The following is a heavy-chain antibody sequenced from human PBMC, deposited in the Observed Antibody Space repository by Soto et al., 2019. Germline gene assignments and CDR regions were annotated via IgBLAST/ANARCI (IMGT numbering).Heavy chain of an antibody. J-gene: IGHJ6*02. CDR2: IYYSGST. D-gene: IGHD5-12*01. CDR3: ASVRRGGYDSLRYYYGMDV. V-gene: IGHV4-34*01. CDR1: GGSFSGYY. Sequence: SETLSLTCAVDGGSFSGYYWTWIRQPPGKGLEWIGSIYYSGSTYYNPSLKSRVTISVDTSKNQFSLKLSSVTAADTAVYYCASVRRGGYDSLRYYYGMDVWGQGTTVTVSS.